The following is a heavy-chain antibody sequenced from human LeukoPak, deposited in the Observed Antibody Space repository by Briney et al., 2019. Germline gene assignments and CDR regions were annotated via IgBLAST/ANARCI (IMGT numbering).Heavy chain of an antibody. Sequence: ASVKVSCKVSGYTLTELSMHWVRQAPGKGLEWMGWINPNSGGTNYAQKFQGRVTMTRDTSISTAYMELSRLRSDDTAVYYCARDRRGIAAAGYDAFDIWGQGTMVTVSS. V-gene: IGHV1-2*02. D-gene: IGHD6-13*01. CDR3: ARDRRGIAAAGYDAFDI. CDR2: INPNSGGT. J-gene: IGHJ3*02. CDR1: GYTLTELS.